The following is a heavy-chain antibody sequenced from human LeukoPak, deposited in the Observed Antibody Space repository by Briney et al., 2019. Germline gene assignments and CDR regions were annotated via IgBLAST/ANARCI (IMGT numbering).Heavy chain of an antibody. CDR2: IYYSGST. V-gene: IGHV4-39*07. CDR1: GGSISSSNYY. D-gene: IGHD6-6*01. CDR3: ARVGSSSCFDY. Sequence: SETLSLTCTVSGGSISSSNYYWGWTRQPPGKGLEWIGSIYYSGSTYYNPSLKSRVTMSVDTSKNQFSLKLTSVTAADTAVYYCARVGSSSCFDYWGQGTLVTVSS. J-gene: IGHJ4*02.